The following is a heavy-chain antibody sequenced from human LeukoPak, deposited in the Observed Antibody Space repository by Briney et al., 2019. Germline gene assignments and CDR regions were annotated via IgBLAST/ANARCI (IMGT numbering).Heavy chain of an antibody. CDR2: INQDASEI. V-gene: IGHV3-7*01. D-gene: IGHD2-21*02. Sequence: TGGSLRLSCAASGFTFSTYWMNWYRQAPGKGLEWVGNINQDASEINYVDSVRGRFTISRDNAKNSLHLHMNSLRAEDTAVYYCATDRDNSDWQKRFDSWGQGTLVTVSS. CDR3: ATDRDNSDWQKRFDS. J-gene: IGHJ4*02. CDR1: GFTFSTYW.